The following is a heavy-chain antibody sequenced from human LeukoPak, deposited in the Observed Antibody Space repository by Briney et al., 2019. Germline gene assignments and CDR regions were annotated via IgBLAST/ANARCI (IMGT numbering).Heavy chain of an antibody. CDR2: TIPILGIA. CDR1: GGTFSSYA. V-gene: IGHV1-69*04. J-gene: IGHJ5*02. CDR3: ARGSIAVAGTFWFDP. D-gene: IGHD6-19*01. Sequence: ASVKVSCKASGGTFSSYAISWVRQAPGQGLEWMGRTIPILGIANYAQKFQGRVTITADKSTSTAYMELSSLRSEDTAVYYCARGSIAVAGTFWFDPWGQGTLVTVSS.